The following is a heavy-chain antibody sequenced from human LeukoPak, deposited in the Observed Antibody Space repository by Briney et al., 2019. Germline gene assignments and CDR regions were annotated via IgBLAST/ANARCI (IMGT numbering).Heavy chain of an antibody. V-gene: IGHV1-2*02. D-gene: IGHD5-18*01. J-gene: IGHJ5*02. CDR1: GYTFTDYY. CDR2: INSDSGAT. Sequence: VASVKVSCKASGYTFTDYYFHWVRQAPGQGLEWMGWINSDSGATYYAQKFQGRFTLTRDSSIATTYMELSGLRYNDTAMYYCAREGRAAPDTNWLDPWGQGTLVTVSS. CDR3: AREGRAAPDTNWLDP.